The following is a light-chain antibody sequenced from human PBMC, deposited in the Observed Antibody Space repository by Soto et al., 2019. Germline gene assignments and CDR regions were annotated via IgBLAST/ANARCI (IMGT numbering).Light chain of an antibody. CDR1: SSDVGYYNY. Sequence: QSVLTQPASVSGSPGQSIAISCTGTSSDVGYYNYVSWYQQHPGKAPNVMIYDVNNRPSGVPDRFSGSKSGNTASLTISGLQAEDEADYYCSSYTSSSTDVFGTGTKLTVL. CDR3: SSYTSSSTDV. V-gene: IGLV2-14*01. J-gene: IGLJ1*01. CDR2: DVN.